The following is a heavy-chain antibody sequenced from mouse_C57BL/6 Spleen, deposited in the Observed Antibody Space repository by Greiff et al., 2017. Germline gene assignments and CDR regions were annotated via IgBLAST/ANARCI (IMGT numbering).Heavy chain of an antibody. CDR2: ISDGGSYT. V-gene: IGHV5-4*01. Sequence: EVQGVESGGGLVKPGGSLKLSCAASGFTFSSYAMSWVRQTPEKRLEWVATISDGGSYTYYPDNVKGRFTISRDNAKNNLYLQMSHLKSEDTAMYYFSRERYYGSTYYFASWGQGTTLTVSS. CDR1: GFTFSSYA. D-gene: IGHD1-1*01. J-gene: IGHJ2*01. CDR3: SRERYYGSTYYFAS.